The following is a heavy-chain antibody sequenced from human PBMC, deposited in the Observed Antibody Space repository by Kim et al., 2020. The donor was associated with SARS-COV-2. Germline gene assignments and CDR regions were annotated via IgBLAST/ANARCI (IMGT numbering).Heavy chain of an antibody. V-gene: IGHV3-30*18. CDR3: AKDRWYYDSGAPES. CDR1: GFTFSSYG. J-gene: IGHJ4*02. CDR2: ISYDGSNK. D-gene: IGHD3-22*01. Sequence: GGSLRLSCAASGFTFSSYGMHWVRQAPGKGLEWVAVISYDGSNKYYADSVKGRFTISRDNSKNTLYLQMNSLRAEDTAVYYCAKDRWYYDSGAPESWGQGTLVTVSS.